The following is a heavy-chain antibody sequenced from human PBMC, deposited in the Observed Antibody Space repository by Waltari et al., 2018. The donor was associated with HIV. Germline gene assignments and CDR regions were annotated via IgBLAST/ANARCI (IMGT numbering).Heavy chain of an antibody. Sequence: EVQLVESGGGLVQPGGSLRLSCAASGFTFSSYSMNWVRQAPGKGLEWVSYISSSSSTIYYADSVKGRFTISRDNAKNSLYLQMNSLRAEDTAVYYCARSSPAARPQTFDYWGQGTLVTVSS. CDR2: ISSSSSTI. J-gene: IGHJ4*02. D-gene: IGHD6-6*01. V-gene: IGHV3-48*04. CDR1: GFTFSSYS. CDR3: ARSSPAARPQTFDY.